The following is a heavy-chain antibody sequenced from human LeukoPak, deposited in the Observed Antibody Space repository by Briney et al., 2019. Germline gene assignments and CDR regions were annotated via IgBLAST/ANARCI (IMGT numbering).Heavy chain of an antibody. CDR1: GFTFSIYA. V-gene: IGHV3-23*01. D-gene: IGHD3-22*01. J-gene: IGHJ4*02. CDR2: ISGSGGST. Sequence: GGSLRLSFAASGFTFSIYAMSWVRQAPGKGLEWVSAISGSGGSTYYADSVKGRFTISRDNSKNTLYLQMNSLRAEDTALYYCAKDSAPTRDYYDSSGYYDYWGQGTLVTVSS. CDR3: AKDSAPTRDYYDSSGYYDY.